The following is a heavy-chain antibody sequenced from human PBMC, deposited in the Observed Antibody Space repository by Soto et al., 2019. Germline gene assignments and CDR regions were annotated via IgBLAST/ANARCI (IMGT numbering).Heavy chain of an antibody. CDR2: IKHSGST. J-gene: IGHJ6*02. CDR3: ARTVTMVRGVIKYYYYGLDV. D-gene: IGHD3-10*01. V-gene: IGHV4-34*01. CDR1: GGSLSGYY. Sequence: QVQLQQWGAGLLKPSETLSLTCAVYGGSLSGYYWSWIRQPPGKGLEWIGEIKHSGSTNYNPSLKSRVTISVDTSKKQFSLNLSSVTAADAAVYYCARTVTMVRGVIKYYYYGLDVWGQGTTVTVSS.